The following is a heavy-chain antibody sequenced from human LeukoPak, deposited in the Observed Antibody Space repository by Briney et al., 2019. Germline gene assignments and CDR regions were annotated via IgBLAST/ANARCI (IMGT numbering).Heavy chain of an antibody. D-gene: IGHD6-19*01. V-gene: IGHV4-31*03. CDR1: GGSISSGGYY. CDR2: IYYSGST. Sequence: PSETLSLTCTVSGGSISSGGYYWSWIRQHPGKGLEWIGYIYYSGSTYYNPSLKSRVTISVGTSKNQFSLRLSSVTAADTAIYYCARAVSGRFDYWGQGTLVTVSS. J-gene: IGHJ4*02. CDR3: ARAVSGRFDY.